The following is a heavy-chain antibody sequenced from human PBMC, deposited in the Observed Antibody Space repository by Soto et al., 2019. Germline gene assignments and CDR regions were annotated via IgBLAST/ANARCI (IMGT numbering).Heavy chain of an antibody. V-gene: IGHV1-18*01. J-gene: IGHJ4*02. D-gene: IGHD6-6*01. CDR2: ISAYNGNT. CDR3: AGDLEQLVRTPLVY. Sequence: QVQLVQSGAEVKKPGASVKVSCKASGYTFTSYGISWVRQAPGQGLEWMGWISAYNGNTNYAQKLQGRVTMTTDTTTRTAYMELRSLRSDDTAVYYCAGDLEQLVRTPLVYWGQGTLVTVSS. CDR1: GYTFTSYG.